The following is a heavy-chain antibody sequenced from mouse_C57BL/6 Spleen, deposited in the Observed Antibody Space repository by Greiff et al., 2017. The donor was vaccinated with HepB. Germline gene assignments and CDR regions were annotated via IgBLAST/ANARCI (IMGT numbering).Heavy chain of an antibody. CDR2: IDPSDSYT. CDR3: ARMTAQGFAY. V-gene: IGHV1-69*01. Sequence: QVQLQQPGAELVMPGASVKLSCKASGYTFTSYWMHWVKQRPGQGLEWIGAIDPSDSYTNYNQKFKGKSTLTVDKSSSTAYMQLSSLTSEDSAVYYCARMTAQGFAYWGQGTLVTVSA. CDR1: GYTFTSYW. D-gene: IGHD3-2*02. J-gene: IGHJ3*01.